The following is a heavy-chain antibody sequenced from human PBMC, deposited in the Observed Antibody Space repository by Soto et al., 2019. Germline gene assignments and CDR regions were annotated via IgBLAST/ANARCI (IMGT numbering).Heavy chain of an antibody. V-gene: IGHV3-23*04. D-gene: IGHD1-7*01. CDR1: GFPFSTYS. Sequence: LQLVESGGGVVQPGRSLRLSCAASGFPFSTYSMSWVRQAPGKGLEWVAHITASEGTTYYADSVKGRFTISRDTSRNTLYLQMNSLRAEDTALYYCAKCMQAYWNYDAHHIWGQGTMVTVSS. CDR3: AKCMQAYWNYDAHHI. CDR2: ITASEGTT. J-gene: IGHJ3*02.